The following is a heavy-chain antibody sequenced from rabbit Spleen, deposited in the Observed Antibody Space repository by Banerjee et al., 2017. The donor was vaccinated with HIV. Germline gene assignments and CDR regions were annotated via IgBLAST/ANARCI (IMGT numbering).Heavy chain of an antibody. V-gene: IGHV1S7*01. CDR1: GIDFSGYG. CDR2: IDPLFGTQ. J-gene: IGHJ4*01. CDR3: ARDGAGSSYFNL. Sequence: QELVESGGGLVQPGESLKLSCKVSGIDFSGYGITWVRQAPGKGLEWIGYIDPLFGTQHYASWVNGRFTISNDNAQNTLYLQMNSLTAADTATYFCARDGAGSSYFNLWGPGTLVTVS. D-gene: IGHD8-1*01.